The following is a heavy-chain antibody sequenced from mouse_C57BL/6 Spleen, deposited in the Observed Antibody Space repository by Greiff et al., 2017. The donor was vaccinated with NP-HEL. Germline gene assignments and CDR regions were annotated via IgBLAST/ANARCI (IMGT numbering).Heavy chain of an antibody. D-gene: IGHD1-1*01. V-gene: IGHV8-8*01. CDR2: IWWDDDK. CDR1: GFSLSTFGMG. CDR3: ARMFYYGSSLYYFDY. Sequence: QVTLKVCGPGILQPSQTLSLTCSFSGFSLSTFGMGVGWIRQPSGKGLEWLAHIWWDDDKYYNPALKSRLTISKDTSKNQVFLKIANVDTADTATYYCARMFYYGSSLYYFDYWGQGTTLTVSS. J-gene: IGHJ2*01.